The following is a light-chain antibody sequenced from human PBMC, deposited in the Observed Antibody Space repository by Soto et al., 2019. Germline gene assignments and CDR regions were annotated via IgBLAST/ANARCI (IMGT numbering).Light chain of an antibody. Sequence: EMVLTQSPGTLSLSPGERATLSCRASQSVSSSYLAWYQQKPGQAPRLLIYGASSRATGIPDRFSGSGSGTDFTLTISRLEPGDFAVYYCQQYGSSPWTSGQGTKVDIX. V-gene: IGKV3-20*01. CDR1: QSVSSSY. CDR2: GAS. J-gene: IGKJ1*01. CDR3: QQYGSSPWT.